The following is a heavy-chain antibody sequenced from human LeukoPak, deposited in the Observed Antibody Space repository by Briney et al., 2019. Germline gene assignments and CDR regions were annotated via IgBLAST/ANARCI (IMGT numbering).Heavy chain of an antibody. D-gene: IGHD3-22*01. CDR2: ISSSGSNI. Sequence: PGGSLRLSCAASGFTFSSYEMNWVRQAPGKGLEWVSYISSSGSNILNADSVKGRFTISRDNAKSPLYLQMNSLRAEDTAVYYCARDPWGYYYDTNGYSYFDLWGRGTLVTVSS. CDR3: ARDPWGYYYDTNGYSYFDL. CDR1: GFTFSSYE. V-gene: IGHV3-48*03. J-gene: IGHJ2*01.